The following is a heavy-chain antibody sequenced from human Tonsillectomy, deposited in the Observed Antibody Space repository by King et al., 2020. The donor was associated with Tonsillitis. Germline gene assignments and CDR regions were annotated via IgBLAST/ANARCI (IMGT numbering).Heavy chain of an antibody. CDR1: GYNLTELS. V-gene: IGHV1-24*01. CDR3: ASDAHWEVGSSTYFDY. Sequence: QLVQSGAEVKKPGASVKVSCKVSGYNLTELSMHWVRQAPGKGLEWMGGFDPEDGEIIYAQKFQGRVTMTEDTSTDTAHMELSSLRSEDTAVYYCASDAHWEVGSSTYFDYWGQGTLVTVSS. D-gene: IGHD1-26*01. J-gene: IGHJ4*02. CDR2: FDPEDGEI.